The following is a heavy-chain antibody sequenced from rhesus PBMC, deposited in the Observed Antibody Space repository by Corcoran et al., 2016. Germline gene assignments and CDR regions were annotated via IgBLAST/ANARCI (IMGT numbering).Heavy chain of an antibody. D-gene: IGHD4-23*01. CDR3: ARGAYSNRFDY. Sequence: QVQLVQSGGEIKQPGASVKLSCKASGYTCTRYYIHWVRQAPGQGLEWIGLISPYNGNKAYAQNFQGRATMTTDTSTNTGYMELSSLRSEDTAVYYCARGAYSNRFDYWGQGVLVTVSS. J-gene: IGHJ4*01. CDR1: GYTCTRYY. V-gene: IGHV1-180*01. CDR2: ISPYNGNK.